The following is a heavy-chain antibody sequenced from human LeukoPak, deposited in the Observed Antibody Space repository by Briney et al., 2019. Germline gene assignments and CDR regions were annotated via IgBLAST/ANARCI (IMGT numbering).Heavy chain of an antibody. J-gene: IGHJ4*02. D-gene: IGHD6-19*01. CDR3: ARMLHSSGWNFDY. V-gene: IGHV4-4*02. CDR2: IYHSGST. CDR1: GGSISNSNW. Sequence: SETLSLTCAVSGGSISNSNWWSWVRQPPGKGLEWIGEIYHSGSTNYNPSLKSRVIISVDKSKNQFSLKLSSVTAADTAVYYCARMLHSSGWNFDYWGQGTLVTVSS.